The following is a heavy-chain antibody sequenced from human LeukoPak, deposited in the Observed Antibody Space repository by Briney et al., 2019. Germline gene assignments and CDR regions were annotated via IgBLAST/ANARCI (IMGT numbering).Heavy chain of an antibody. D-gene: IGHD3-22*01. J-gene: IGHJ4*02. CDR3: ASDYYDSSGYYAN. V-gene: IGHV1-46*01. CDR2: INPSGGST. Sequence: ASVKVSCKASGYTFTSYYMHWVRQAPGQGLEWMGIINPSGGSTSYAQKFQGRVTITADESTSTAYMELSSLRSEDTAVYYCASDYYDSSGYYANWGQGTLVTVSS. CDR1: GYTFTSYY.